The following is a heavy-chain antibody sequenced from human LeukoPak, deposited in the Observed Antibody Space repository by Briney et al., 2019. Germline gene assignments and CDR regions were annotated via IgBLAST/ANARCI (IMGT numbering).Heavy chain of an antibody. CDR1: GGSISSYY. CDR2: IYYSGST. V-gene: IGHV4-59*01. J-gene: IGHJ4*02. CDR3: ARGIVGASAAFDY. D-gene: IGHD1-26*01. Sequence: PSETLSLTCSVSGGSISSYYWSWIRQPPGKGLEWIGYIYYSGSTNYNPSLKSRVTISVDTSKNQFSLKLSSVTAADTAVYYCARGIVGASAAFDYWGLGTLVTVSS.